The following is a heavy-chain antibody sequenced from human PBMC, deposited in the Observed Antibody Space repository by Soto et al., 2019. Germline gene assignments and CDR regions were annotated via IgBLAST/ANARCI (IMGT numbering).Heavy chain of an antibody. J-gene: IGHJ6*02. CDR1: GFTFSSYA. Sequence: GGSLRLSCAASGFTFSSYAMHWVRQAPGKGLEWVAVISCDGSNKYYADSVKGRFTISRDNSKNTPYLQMNSLRAEDTAVYYCARERYDFWSGYYTGYYYYGMDVWGQGTTVTVSS. CDR2: ISCDGSNK. V-gene: IGHV3-30-3*01. CDR3: ARERYDFWSGYYTGYYYYGMDV. D-gene: IGHD3-3*01.